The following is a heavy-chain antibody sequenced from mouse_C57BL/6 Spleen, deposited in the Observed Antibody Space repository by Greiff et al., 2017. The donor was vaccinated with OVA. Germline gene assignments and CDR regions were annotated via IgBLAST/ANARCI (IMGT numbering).Heavy chain of an antibody. CDR1: GYTFTSYW. CDR3: ARRAGGLIDY. Sequence: QVQLKQPGAELVRPGSSVKLSCKASGYTFTSYWMDWVKQRPGQGLEWIGNIYPSDSETHYNQKFKDKATLTVDKSSSTAYMQLSSLTSEDSAVYYCARRAGGLIDYWGQGTTLTVSS. J-gene: IGHJ2*01. V-gene: IGHV1-61*01. CDR2: IYPSDSET. D-gene: IGHD3-3*01.